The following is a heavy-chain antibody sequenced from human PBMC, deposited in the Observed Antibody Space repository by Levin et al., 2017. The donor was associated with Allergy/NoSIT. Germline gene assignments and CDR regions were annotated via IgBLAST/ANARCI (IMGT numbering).Heavy chain of an antibody. CDR2: INWNRDKI. CDR1: GFTFGDYA. CDR3: AKGLNWGSPNSFDY. D-gene: IGHD7-27*01. V-gene: IGHV3-9*01. Sequence: GGSLRLSCAASGFTFGDYAMHWVRQAPGKGLEWVSGINWNRDKIGYADSVRARFTISRDNAKNSLFLQMNSLGPEDTALYYCAKGLNWGSPNSFDYWGQGTLVTVSS. J-gene: IGHJ4*02.